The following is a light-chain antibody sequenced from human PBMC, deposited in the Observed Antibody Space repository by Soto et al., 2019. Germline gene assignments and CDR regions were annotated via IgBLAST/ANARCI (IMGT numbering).Light chain of an antibody. CDR1: QSVSSN. Sequence: EIVMTQSPATLSVSPGERATLSCRASQSVSSNLAWYQQKPGQAPRLLIYGASTRATGIPARFSGSRSGTGFTLTISSLQAEDFAVYYCQQYNNWSPWTFGQGTKVEIK. CDR3: QQYNNWSPWT. V-gene: IGKV3-15*01. J-gene: IGKJ1*01. CDR2: GAS.